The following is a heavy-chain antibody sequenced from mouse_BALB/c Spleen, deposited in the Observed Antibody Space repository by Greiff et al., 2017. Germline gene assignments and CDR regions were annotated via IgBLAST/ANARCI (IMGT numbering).Heavy chain of an antibody. CDR2: ISSGGSYT. Sequence: EVQLEESGGGLVKPGGSLKLSCAASGFTFSSYAMSWVRQSPEKRLEWVAEISSGGSYTNYPDTVTGRYTISRDNTKTTLYLEMSSLRSEDTAMYYYAGSERYGNYGNAMDYWGQGTSVTVSS. J-gene: IGHJ4*01. D-gene: IGHD2-10*02. CDR3: AGSERYGNYGNAMDY. V-gene: IGHV5-9-4*01. CDR1: GFTFSSYA.